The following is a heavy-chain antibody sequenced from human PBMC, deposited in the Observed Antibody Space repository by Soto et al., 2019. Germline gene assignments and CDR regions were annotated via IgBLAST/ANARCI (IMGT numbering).Heavy chain of an antibody. Sequence: SETLSLTCTVSGGSISSSSYYWGWIRQPPGKGLEWIGSIYYSGSTYYNPSLKSRVTISVDTSKNQFSLKLSSVTAADTAVYYCARLFGYSSSWTSGFDYWGQGTLVTVSS. D-gene: IGHD6-13*01. CDR1: GGSISSSSYY. V-gene: IGHV4-39*01. CDR3: ARLFGYSSSWTSGFDY. J-gene: IGHJ4*02. CDR2: IYYSGST.